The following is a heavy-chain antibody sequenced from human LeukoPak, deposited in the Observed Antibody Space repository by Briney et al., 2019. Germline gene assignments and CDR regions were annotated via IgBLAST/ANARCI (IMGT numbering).Heavy chain of an antibody. Sequence: ASVKVSCKASGYTFTGYYMHWVRQAPGQGLEWMGGINPNSGGTNYAQKFQGRGTMTRDTSLSTAYMDLSRVRSDDTAVYYCARPSIVLMVYAVNDAFDIWGQGTMVTVSS. CDR1: GYTFTGYY. D-gene: IGHD2-8*01. CDR2: INPNSGGT. CDR3: ARPSIVLMVYAVNDAFDI. V-gene: IGHV1-2*02. J-gene: IGHJ3*02.